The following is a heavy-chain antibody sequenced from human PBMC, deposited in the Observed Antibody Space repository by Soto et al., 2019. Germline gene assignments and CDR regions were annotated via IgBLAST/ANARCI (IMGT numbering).Heavy chain of an antibody. J-gene: IGHJ4*02. V-gene: IGHV3-48*02. Sequence: EVQLEESGGDLVQSGGSLRLSCTGSGFSLGTYAMNWVRQAPGKGLEWVSYISASSAAIDYADSVKGRFTVVRDNAKNALFLQMTSLRDEDTALYYCASDPSVGRTIYYYLESWGQGTLVTVSS. CDR2: ISASSAAI. CDR3: ASDPSVGRTIYYYLES. D-gene: IGHD1-26*01. CDR1: GFSLGTYA.